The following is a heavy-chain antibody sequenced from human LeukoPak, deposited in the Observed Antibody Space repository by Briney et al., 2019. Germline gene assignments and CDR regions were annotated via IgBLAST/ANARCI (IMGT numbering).Heavy chain of an antibody. D-gene: IGHD1-26*01. CDR1: GFTISSYG. J-gene: IGHJ6*03. CDR3: ARDPYSGTYSDYYYYMDV. CDR2: ITSTGSYI. Sequence: GGTLRLSCAASGFTISSYGMNWVRQAPGKGLEWVSSITSTGSYIYYADSVKGRFTISRDNAKNSLFLQLNSLRAEDTAVYYCARDPYSGTYSDYYYYMDVWGKGTTVTVSS. V-gene: IGHV3-21*01.